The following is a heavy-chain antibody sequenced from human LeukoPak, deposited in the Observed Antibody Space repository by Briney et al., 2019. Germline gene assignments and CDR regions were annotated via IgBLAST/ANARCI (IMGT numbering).Heavy chain of an antibody. V-gene: IGHV3-23*01. CDR3: AKGYGYTYGRYYFDY. D-gene: IGHD5-18*01. CDR2: ITASGDNT. Sequence: PRGSLRLSCAASGFTFSSYAMGWVRQAPGKGLEWVSAITASGDNTYYADSVKGRFTISRDNSKNTLYLQMNSLRAEDTAVYYCAKGYGYTYGRYYFDYWGQGTLLTVSS. CDR1: GFTFSSYA. J-gene: IGHJ4*02.